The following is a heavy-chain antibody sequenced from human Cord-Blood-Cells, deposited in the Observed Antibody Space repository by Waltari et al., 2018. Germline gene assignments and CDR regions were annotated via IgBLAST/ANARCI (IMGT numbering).Heavy chain of an antibody. CDR2: ISSSGSTI. D-gene: IGHD3-10*01. Sequence: EVQLVESGGGWVQPGGSLKLPCAAPGFTFSRYEMNWVRQAPGKGLEWVSYISSSGSTIYYADSVKGRFTISRDNAKNSLYLQMNSLRAEDTAVYYCARDGVLLWFGELFDYWGQGTLVTVSS. V-gene: IGHV3-48*03. J-gene: IGHJ4*02. CDR3: ARDGVLLWFGELFDY. CDR1: GFTFSRYE.